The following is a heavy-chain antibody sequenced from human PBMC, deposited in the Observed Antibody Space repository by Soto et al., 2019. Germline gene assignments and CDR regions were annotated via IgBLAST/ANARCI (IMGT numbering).Heavy chain of an antibody. CDR3: TTDSAYYDILTGYYTSGMDV. Sequence: GGSLRLSCAASGFTFSNAWMNWVRQAPGKGLEWVGRIKSKTDGGTTDYAAPVKGRFTISRDDSKNTLYLQMNSLKTEDTAVYYCTTDSAYYDILTGYYTSGMDVWGQGTTVTVSS. D-gene: IGHD3-9*01. V-gene: IGHV3-15*07. CDR1: GFTFSNAW. CDR2: IKSKTDGGTT. J-gene: IGHJ6*02.